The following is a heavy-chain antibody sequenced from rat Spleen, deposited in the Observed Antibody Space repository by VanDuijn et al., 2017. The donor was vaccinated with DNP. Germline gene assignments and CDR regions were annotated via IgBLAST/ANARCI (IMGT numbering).Heavy chain of an antibody. CDR2: IHYDGGNT. CDR3: ASHVVHLRVWDY. CDR1: GFTFSDYY. J-gene: IGHJ2*01. Sequence: EVQLVESGGGLVRPGKSLKLSCAASGFTFSDYYMAWVRQAPTKGLEWVAYIHYDGGNTYYGDSVKGRFTISRDNAESTLYRQINSLRSEDMGTYYCASHVVHLRVWDYWGQGVMVTGSS. D-gene: IGHD1-4*01. V-gene: IGHV5-22*01.